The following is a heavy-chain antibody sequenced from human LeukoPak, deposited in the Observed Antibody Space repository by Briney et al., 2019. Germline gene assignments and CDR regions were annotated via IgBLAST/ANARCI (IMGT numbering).Heavy chain of an antibody. Sequence: AAVKVSCKASGYTFTRYNFNRVRQAPGQRPGWMGWMSPNSGDTGYAQKFQDRVTMTRNPSISTAYMELGSLRSDDTAVYYCARGPPNWGYDFWGPGTLVTVSS. J-gene: IGHJ4*02. CDR3: ARGPPNWGYDF. D-gene: IGHD7-27*01. V-gene: IGHV1-8*01. CDR2: MSPNSGDT. CDR1: GYTFTRYN.